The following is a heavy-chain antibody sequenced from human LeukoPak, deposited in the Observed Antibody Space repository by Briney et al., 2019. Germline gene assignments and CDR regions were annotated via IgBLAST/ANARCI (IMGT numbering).Heavy chain of an antibody. D-gene: IGHD2-8*01. J-gene: IGHJ4*02. V-gene: IGHV3-7*01. CDR2: INPAGSET. CDR1: GFSFSAYW. Sequence: GGSLRLSCAASGFSFSAYWMTWVRQAPGTGLEWVAYINPAGSETYYVDPVKGRFSISRDNAKNSVYLQMNSLRAEDTAVYLCVRMGYVASVDVWGQGTPVTVSS. CDR3: VRMGYVASVDV.